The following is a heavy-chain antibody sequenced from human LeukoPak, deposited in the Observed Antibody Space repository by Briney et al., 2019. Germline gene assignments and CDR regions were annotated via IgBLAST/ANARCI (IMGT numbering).Heavy chain of an antibody. CDR1: GYTFTSYY. CDR2: INPSGGST. CDR3: ARVDFWSGYGVQNAFDI. Sequence: EASVKVSCKASGYTFTSYYMHWVRQAPGQGLEWMGLINPSGGSTSYAQKFQGRVTMTRNTSISTAYMELSSLRSEDTAVYYCARVDFWSGYGVQNAFDIWGQGTMVTVSS. J-gene: IGHJ3*02. V-gene: IGHV1-46*01. D-gene: IGHD3-3*01.